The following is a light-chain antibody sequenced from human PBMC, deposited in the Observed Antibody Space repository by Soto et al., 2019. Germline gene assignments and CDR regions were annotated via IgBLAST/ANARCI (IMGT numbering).Light chain of an antibody. CDR1: SSDIGDYNY. CDR2: DVS. Sequence: QSALTQPASVSGSPGQSITISCTGTSSDIGDYNYVSWYQQYPGKAPKLVIYDVSNRPSGVSNRFSGSKSGNTASLTISGLQAEDEADYYCSSSTTTTSLVVFGGGTKLTVL. CDR3: SSSTTTTSLVV. V-gene: IGLV2-14*01. J-gene: IGLJ3*02.